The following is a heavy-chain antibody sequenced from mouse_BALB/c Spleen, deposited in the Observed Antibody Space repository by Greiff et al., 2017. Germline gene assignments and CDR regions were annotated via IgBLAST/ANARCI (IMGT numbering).Heavy chain of an antibody. CDR2: ISSGGSYT. CDR1: GFTFSSYA. Sequence: EVQVVESGGGLVKPGGSLKLSCAASGFTFSSYAMSWVRQTPEKRLEWVATISSGGSYTYYPDSVKGRFTISRDNAKNTLYLQMSSLRSEDTAMYYCARHGRYDGYFDVWGAGTTVTVSS. V-gene: IGHV5-9-3*01. J-gene: IGHJ1*01. D-gene: IGHD2-14*01. CDR3: ARHGRYDGYFDV.